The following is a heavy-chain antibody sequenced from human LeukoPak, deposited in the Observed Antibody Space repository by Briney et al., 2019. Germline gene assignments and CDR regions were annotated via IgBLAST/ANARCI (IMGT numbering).Heavy chain of an antibody. CDR2: IIPIFGTA. D-gene: IGHD3-10*01. Sequence: SVKVSCKASGGTFSSYAISWVRQAPGQGLEWMERIIPIFGTANYAQKFQGRVTITADKSTSTAYMELSSLRSEDTAVYYCAREPYYGSGSYFYYYYYYMDVWGKGTTVTVSS. CDR3: AREPYYGSGSYFYYYYYYMDV. V-gene: IGHV1-69*06. J-gene: IGHJ6*03. CDR1: GGTFSSYA.